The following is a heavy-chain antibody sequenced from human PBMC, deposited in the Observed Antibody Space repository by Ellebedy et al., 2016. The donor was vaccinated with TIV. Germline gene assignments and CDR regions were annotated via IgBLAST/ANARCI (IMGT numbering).Heavy chain of an antibody. Sequence: GESLKISCAASGFTFDDYAMHWVRQAPGKGLEWVSLISWDGGSTYYADSVKGRFTISRDNSKNSLYLQMNSLRAEDTALYYCAKGNSRGLNVDYWGQGTLVTVSS. CDR3: AKGNSRGLNVDY. CDR2: ISWDGGST. CDR1: GFTFDDYA. D-gene: IGHD6-19*01. V-gene: IGHV3-43D*03. J-gene: IGHJ4*02.